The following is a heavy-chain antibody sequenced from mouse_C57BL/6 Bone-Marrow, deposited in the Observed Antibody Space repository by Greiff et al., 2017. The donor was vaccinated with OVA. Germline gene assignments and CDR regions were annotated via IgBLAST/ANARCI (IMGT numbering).Heavy chain of an antibody. D-gene: IGHD3-1*01. V-gene: IGHV1-81*01. J-gene: IGHJ3*01. Sequence: QVHVKQSGAELASPGASVTLSCTASGYTFTSSCLSWVTQRPCPGLAWIGEIYPRSGNTYYNEKFKGKATLTADKSSSTAYMELRSLTSEDSAVYFCARRASWFAYWGQGTLVTVSA. CDR2: IYPRSGNT. CDR1: GYTFTSSC. CDR3: ARRASWFAY.